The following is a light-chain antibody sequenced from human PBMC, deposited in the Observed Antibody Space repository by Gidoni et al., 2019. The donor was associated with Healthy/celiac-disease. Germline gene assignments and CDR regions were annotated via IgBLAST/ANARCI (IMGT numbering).Light chain of an antibody. CDR1: QSISSY. J-gene: IGKJ4*01. Sequence: DIQMTQSPSSLSASVGDRVTITCRASQSISSYLNWYQQKPGKAPKLLIYAASSLQSGVPSRFSGSGSGTDFTLTISSLQPEDFATYYCQQSYSTPPMLTFXGXTKVEIK. CDR2: AAS. CDR3: QQSYSTPPMLT. V-gene: IGKV1-39*01.